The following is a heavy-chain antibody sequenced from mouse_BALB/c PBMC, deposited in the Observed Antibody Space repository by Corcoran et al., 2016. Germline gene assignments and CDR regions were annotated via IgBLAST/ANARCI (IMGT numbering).Heavy chain of an antibody. CDR2: INTYTGEP. CDR1: GYTFTNYG. Sequence: QIQLVQSGPELKKPGETVKISCKASGYTFTNYGMNWVKQAPGKGLKWMGWINTYTGEPTYADDFKGRFAFSLETSANTAYLQINNLKNEDTATYFCARWSSNYGYYFDSWGQGTTLTVSS. CDR3: ARWSSNYGYYFDS. J-gene: IGHJ2*01. D-gene: IGHD2-5*01. V-gene: IGHV9-3-1*01.